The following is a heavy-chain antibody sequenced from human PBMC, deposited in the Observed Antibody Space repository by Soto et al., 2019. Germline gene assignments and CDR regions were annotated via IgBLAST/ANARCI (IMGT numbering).Heavy chain of an antibody. CDR3: CARGVXXTNHPVDY. CDR1: GGSISSGGYY. V-gene: IGHV4-31*03. CDR2: IYYSGST. J-gene: IGHJ4*02. Sequence: QVQLQESGPGLVKPSQTLSLTCTVSGGSISSGGYYWSWIRQHPGKGLEWIGYIYYSGSTYYNPSLKSRVTXSXXXXXXQXXLXXXXXXXXXTXVXYCARGVXXTNHPVDYWGQGTLVTVSS.